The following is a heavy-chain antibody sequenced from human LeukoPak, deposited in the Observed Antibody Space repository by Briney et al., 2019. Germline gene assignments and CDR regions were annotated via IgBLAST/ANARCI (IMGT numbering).Heavy chain of an antibody. CDR2: ISDIGSI. CDR1: GGSISSYY. J-gene: IGHJ4*02. Sequence: SETLSLTCTVSGGSISSYYWSWIRQPPGKGLEWIAYISDIGSINYNPSLKSRVTISLDTSKNQFSLKLSPVTAADTAVYYCAGHHPRNTVDFWGQGTLDTVSS. V-gene: IGHV4-59*08. D-gene: IGHD2-8*02. CDR3: AGHHPRNTVDF.